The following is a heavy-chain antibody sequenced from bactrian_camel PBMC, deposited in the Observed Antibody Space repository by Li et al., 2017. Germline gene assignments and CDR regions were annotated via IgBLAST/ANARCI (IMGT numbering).Heavy chain of an antibody. J-gene: IGHJ4*01. Sequence: VQLVESGGGSVQAGGSLRLSCAASGSTDSDYCMGWIRRFPAKDREGVAASDRVGMTSYTDSVKGRFTISQDNAKSTLYLRMDDLKPEDTAMYYCAALPTAGYCSLYAHIYADWGQGTQVTVS. CDR3: AALPTAGYCSLYAHIYAD. CDR2: SDRVGMT. V-gene: IGHV3S26*01. CDR1: GSTDSDYC. D-gene: IGHD3*01.